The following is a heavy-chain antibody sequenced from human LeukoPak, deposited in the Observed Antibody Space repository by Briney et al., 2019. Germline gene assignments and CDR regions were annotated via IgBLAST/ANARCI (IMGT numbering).Heavy chain of an antibody. Sequence: SETLSLTCSVSGGSLSSTSYYWGWIRQPPGKGLEWIGTIYYSGSTYHNPSLKSRVTISVDTSKNQFSLKLNSVTAADTAVYYCARRIDKWELPIGDYYYYMDVWGKGTTVTVSS. D-gene: IGHD1-26*01. CDR3: ARRIDKWELPIGDYYYYMDV. J-gene: IGHJ6*03. CDR1: GGSLSSTSYY. V-gene: IGHV4-39*01. CDR2: IYYSGST.